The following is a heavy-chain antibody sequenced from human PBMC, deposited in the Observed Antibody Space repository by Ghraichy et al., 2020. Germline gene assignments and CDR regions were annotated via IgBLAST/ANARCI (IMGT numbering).Heavy chain of an antibody. Sequence: SETLSLTCTVSGGSISSYYWSWIRQPPGKGLEWIGYIYYSGSTNYNPSLKSRVTISVDTSKNQFSLKLSSVTAADTAVYYCAREQWLDHAFDIWGQGTMVTVSS. V-gene: IGHV4-59*01. CDR2: IYYSGST. CDR3: AREQWLDHAFDI. D-gene: IGHD6-19*01. CDR1: GGSISSYY. J-gene: IGHJ3*02.